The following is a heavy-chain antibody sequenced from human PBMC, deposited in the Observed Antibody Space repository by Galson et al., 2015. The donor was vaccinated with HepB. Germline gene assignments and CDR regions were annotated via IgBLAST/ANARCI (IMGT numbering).Heavy chain of an antibody. Sequence: SVKVSCKASGGTFSSYAISWVRQAPGQGLEWMGGIIPIFGTANYAQKFQGRVTITADESTSTAYMELSSLRSEDTAVYYCARVVPYCSGGSCYSMEWWFDPWGQGTLVTVSS. CDR1: GGTFSSYA. V-gene: IGHV1-69*13. CDR3: ARVVPYCSGGSCYSMEWWFDP. D-gene: IGHD2-15*01. CDR2: IIPIFGTA. J-gene: IGHJ5*02.